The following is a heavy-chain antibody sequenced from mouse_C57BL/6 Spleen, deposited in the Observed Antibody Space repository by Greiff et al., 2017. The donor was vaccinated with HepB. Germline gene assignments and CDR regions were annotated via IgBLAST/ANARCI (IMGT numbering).Heavy chain of an antibody. Sequence: VQLQQSGAELVKPGASVKMSCKASGYTFTSYWITWVKQRPGQGLEWIGDIYPGSGSTNYNEKFKSKATLTVDTSSSTAYMQLSSLTSEDSAVYYCARWGTTVVAPYWYFDVWGTGTTVTVSS. D-gene: IGHD1-1*01. V-gene: IGHV1-55*01. J-gene: IGHJ1*03. CDR1: GYTFTSYW. CDR3: ARWGTTVVAPYWYFDV. CDR2: IYPGSGST.